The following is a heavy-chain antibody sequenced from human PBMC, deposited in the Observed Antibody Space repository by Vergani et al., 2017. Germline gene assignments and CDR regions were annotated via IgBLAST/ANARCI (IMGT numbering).Heavy chain of an antibody. CDR2: IYHSGST. J-gene: IGHJ5*02. V-gene: IGHV4-4*02. Sequence: QVQLQESGPGLVKPSGTLSLTCAVSGGSISSSNWWSWVRQPPGTGLGWIGEIYHSGSTNYNPSLNSRVTISVDKSKNQFTLKLSSVTAADTAVYYCARVKVGPSLGVVAATRRLGNGFDPWGQGTLVTVSS. CDR1: GGSISSSNW. CDR3: ARVKVGPSLGVVAATRRLGNGFDP. D-gene: IGHD2-15*01.